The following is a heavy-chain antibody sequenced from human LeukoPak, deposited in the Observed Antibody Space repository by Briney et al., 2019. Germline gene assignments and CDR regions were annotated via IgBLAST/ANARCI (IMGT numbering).Heavy chain of an antibody. Sequence: GESLKISCKGSGYSFTNYWIGWVRQMPGKGLEWMGIIYPGDSDTRNSPSFQGQVTMSADKSISTAYLQWSSLQASGTAMYYCARPYGSGTFDAFDIWGQGTMVTVSS. CDR2: IYPGDSDT. CDR1: GYSFTNYW. J-gene: IGHJ3*02. D-gene: IGHD3-10*01. V-gene: IGHV5-51*01. CDR3: ARPYGSGTFDAFDI.